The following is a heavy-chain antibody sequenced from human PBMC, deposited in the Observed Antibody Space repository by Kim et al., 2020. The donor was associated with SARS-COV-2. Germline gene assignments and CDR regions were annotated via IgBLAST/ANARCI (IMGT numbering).Heavy chain of an antibody. J-gene: IGHJ4*02. V-gene: IGHV3-7*01. CDR3: ARDPLKADGFNGLDS. D-gene: IGHD2-8*01. CDR2: IKEDVSEK. Sequence: GGSLRLSCVASGFTFSRHWMSWVRQAPGKGLEWLANIKEDVSEKGCVDSVKGRFTISRDNAKNSLYLQMNSLRVEDTAIYYCARDPLKADGFNGLDSWGQGTLVTVSS. CDR1: GFTFSRHW.